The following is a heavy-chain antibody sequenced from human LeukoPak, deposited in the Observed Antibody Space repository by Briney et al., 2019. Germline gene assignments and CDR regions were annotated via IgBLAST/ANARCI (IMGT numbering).Heavy chain of an antibody. CDR1: GFTFSSYG. D-gene: IGHD3-10*01. V-gene: IGHV3-33*01. J-gene: IGHJ4*02. Sequence: PGGSLRLSCAASGFTFSSYGMHWVRQAPGKGLEWVAVIWYDGSNKYYADSVKGRFTISRDNSKNTLYLQMNSLRAEDTAVYYCAREQRIMVRGVILYWGQGTLVTVSS. CDR3: AREQRIMVRGVILY. CDR2: IWYDGSNK.